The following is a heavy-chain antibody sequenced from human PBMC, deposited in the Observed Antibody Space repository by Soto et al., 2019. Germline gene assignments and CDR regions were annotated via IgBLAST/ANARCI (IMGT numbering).Heavy chain of an antibody. CDR1: GGSISSGGYS. CDR3: ARGLNYYDSSGYNL. J-gene: IGHJ4*02. CDR2: IYHSGST. Sequence: SETLSLTCAVSGGSISSGGYSWSWIRQPPGKGLEWIGYIYHSGSTYYNPSLKSRVTISVDRSKNQFSLKLSSVTAADTAVYYCARGLNYYDSSGYNLWGQGTLVTVSS. V-gene: IGHV4-30-2*01. D-gene: IGHD3-22*01.